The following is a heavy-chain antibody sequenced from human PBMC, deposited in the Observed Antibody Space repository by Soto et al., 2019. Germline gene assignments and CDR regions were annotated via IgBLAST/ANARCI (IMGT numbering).Heavy chain of an antibody. Sequence: VQLVESGGGLVKPGGSLRLSCAASGFTFSSYGMHWVRQAPGKGLEWVAVIWYDGSNKYYADSVKGRFTISRDNSKNTLYLQMNSLRAEDTAVYYCARCITIFGVGYFDYWGQGTLVTVSS. CDR1: GFTFSSYG. D-gene: IGHD3-3*01. CDR3: ARCITIFGVGYFDY. CDR2: IWYDGSNK. J-gene: IGHJ4*02. V-gene: IGHV3-33*08.